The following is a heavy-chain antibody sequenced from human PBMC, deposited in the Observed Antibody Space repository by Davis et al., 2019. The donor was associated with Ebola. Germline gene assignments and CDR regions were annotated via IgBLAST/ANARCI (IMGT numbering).Heavy chain of an antibody. V-gene: IGHV4-30-4*08. CDR3: AREELWFGEPGGY. Sequence: PSETLSLTCAVSGGLFSGYYWNWIRQPPGKGLEWIGYIYYSGSTYYNPSLKSRVTISVDTSKNQFSLKLSSVTAADTAVYYCAREELWFGEPGGYWGQGTLVTVSS. CDR1: GGLFSGYY. J-gene: IGHJ4*02. CDR2: IYYSGST. D-gene: IGHD3-10*01.